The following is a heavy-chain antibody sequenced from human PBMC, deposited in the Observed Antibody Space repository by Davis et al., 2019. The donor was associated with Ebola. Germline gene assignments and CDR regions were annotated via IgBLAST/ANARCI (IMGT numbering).Heavy chain of an antibody. D-gene: IGHD5-12*01. CDR3: TTPGGQDSGYDVFDI. CDR2: IIPIFGTA. CDR1: GGTFSSYA. Sequence: SVQVSCKASGGTFSSYAISWVRQAPGQGLEWMGGIIPIFGTANYAQKFQGRVTITADESTSTAYMELSSLRSEDTALYYCTTPGGQDSGYDVFDIWGQGTMVTVSS. J-gene: IGHJ3*02. V-gene: IGHV1-69*13.